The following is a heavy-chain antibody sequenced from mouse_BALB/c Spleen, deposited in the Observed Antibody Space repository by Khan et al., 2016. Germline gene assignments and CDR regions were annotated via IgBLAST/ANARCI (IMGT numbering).Heavy chain of an antibody. J-gene: IGHJ3*01. CDR2: INTETGEP. D-gene: IGHD1-1*01. V-gene: IGHV9-2-1*01. CDR3: TRWENYAWFAY. CDR1: GYIFTDYS. Sequence: QVQLQQSGPELKKPGETVKISCKASGYIFTDYSMHWVKQAPGKGLKWMGWINTETGEPTYADDFKGRFAFSLETSASTAYLQINNLKNEDTATYFCTRWENYAWFAYWGQGTLVTGSA.